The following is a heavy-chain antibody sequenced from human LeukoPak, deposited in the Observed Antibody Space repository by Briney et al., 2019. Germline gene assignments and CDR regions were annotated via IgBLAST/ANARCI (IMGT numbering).Heavy chain of an antibody. Sequence: ASVKVSCKASGYTFTGYYIHWVRQAPGQGLEWMGWINPNSGGTNYAQKFQGRVTMTRDTSISTAYMELSRLRSDDTAVYYCARDIVGATHDYWAREPWSPSPQ. D-gene: IGHD1-26*01. CDR1: GYTFTGYY. CDR3: ARDIVGATHDY. CDR2: INPNSGGT. J-gene: IGHJ4*02. V-gene: IGHV1-2*02.